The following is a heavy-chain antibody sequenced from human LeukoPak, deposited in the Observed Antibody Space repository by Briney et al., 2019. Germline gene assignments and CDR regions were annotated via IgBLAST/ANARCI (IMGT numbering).Heavy chain of an antibody. CDR3: ARDFYSDFWSGYWS. J-gene: IGHJ4*02. D-gene: IGHD3-3*01. Sequence: GGSLRLSCAASGFTFSSYSMNWVRQAPGKGPEWVSSISSSSSYIYYADSVKGRFTISRDNAKNSLYLQMNSLRAEDTAVYYCARDFYSDFWSGYWSWGQGTLVTVSS. CDR2: ISSSSSYI. CDR1: GFTFSSYS. V-gene: IGHV3-21*01.